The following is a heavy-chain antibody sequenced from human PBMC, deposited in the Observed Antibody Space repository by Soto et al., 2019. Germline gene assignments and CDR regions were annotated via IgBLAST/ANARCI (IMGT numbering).Heavy chain of an antibody. V-gene: IGHV3-15*07. J-gene: IGHJ6*02. CDR1: GFTFSNAW. D-gene: IGHD3-3*01. CDR3: TTDLLPYDFWRAYYYGMDV. Sequence: PGGSLRLSCAASGFTFSNAWMNWVRQAPGKGLEWVGRIKSKTDGGTTDYAAPVKGRFTISRDDSKNTLYLQMNSLKTEDTAVYYCTTDLLPYDFWRAYYYGMDVWGQGTTVTVSS. CDR2: IKSKTDGGTT.